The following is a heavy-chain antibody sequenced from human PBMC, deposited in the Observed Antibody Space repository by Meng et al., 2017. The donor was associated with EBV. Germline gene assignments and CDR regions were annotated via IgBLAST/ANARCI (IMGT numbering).Heavy chain of an antibody. CDR2: FLPTLGAP. Sequence: QVQLVQSGAEVKKPGPSVKVSCKTSGGPFRNYAISWVRQAPGEGLGWLGGFLPTLGAPNYAQKFHGRVSITADESTSTHYMDLSSLRSEDTAVYYCASESGRGYTPDYWGQGTLVTVSS. V-gene: IGHV1-69*01. CDR3: ASESGRGYTPDY. CDR1: GGPFRNYA. J-gene: IGHJ4*02. D-gene: IGHD3-10*01.